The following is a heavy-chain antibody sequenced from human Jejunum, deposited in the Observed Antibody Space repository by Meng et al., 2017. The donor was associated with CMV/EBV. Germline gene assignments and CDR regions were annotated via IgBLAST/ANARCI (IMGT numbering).Heavy chain of an antibody. V-gene: IGHV4-31*03. CDR3: ARLAAGINWFDP. Sequence: QVQLQESGPGLVKPSQTLSLTCTVSGGCMSSGGYYWSWIRQHPGKGLECIGDIYHSGSTYYNPSLKSRVTISIDTSKNQFSLKLSSVTAADTAVYYCARLAAGINWFDPWGQGTLVTVSS. D-gene: IGHD6-19*01. CDR1: GGCMSSGGYY. J-gene: IGHJ5*02. CDR2: IYHSGST.